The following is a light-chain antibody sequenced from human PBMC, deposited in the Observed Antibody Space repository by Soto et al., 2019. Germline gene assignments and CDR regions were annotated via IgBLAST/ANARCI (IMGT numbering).Light chain of an antibody. CDR1: QDIGNF. Sequence: DIQMTQSPSSLSASVGDTVTITCRASQDIGNFFAWFQQKPGTAPKSLISAASSLQSGVPSKFSVSGYGTDINLTINSLRPEDVATYYCQQYHIWPATFGGGTKVEI. V-gene: IGKV1-16*02. CDR3: QQYHIWPAT. J-gene: IGKJ4*01. CDR2: AAS.